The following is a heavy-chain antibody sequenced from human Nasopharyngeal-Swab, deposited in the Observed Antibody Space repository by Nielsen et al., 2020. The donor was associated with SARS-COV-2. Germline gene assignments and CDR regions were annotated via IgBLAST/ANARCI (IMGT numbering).Heavy chain of an antibody. D-gene: IGHD2-15*01. J-gene: IGHJ4*02. V-gene: IGHV3-30*18. CDR1: GFTFSSYG. CDR2: ISYEGSNK. CDR3: AKAAEPPTHYPRVVVVAATLDY. Sequence: GESLKISCAASGFTFSSYGMHWVRQAPGKGLEWVAVISYEGSNKYYADSVKGRFTISRDNSKNTLYLQMNSLRAEDTAVYYCAKAAEPPTHYPRVVVVAATLDYWGQGTLVTVSS.